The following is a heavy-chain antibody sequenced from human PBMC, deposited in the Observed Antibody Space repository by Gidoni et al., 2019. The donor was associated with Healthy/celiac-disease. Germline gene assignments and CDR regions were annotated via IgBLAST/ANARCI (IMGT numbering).Heavy chain of an antibody. CDR3: ARQSRVEMATIGDFDY. D-gene: IGHD2-21*01. CDR2: IYPGDSDT. V-gene: IGHV5-51*01. Sequence: EVQLVQSGAEVKKPGESLKISCKGSGYSFTSYWIGWVRQMTGNGLEWMGIIYPGDSDTRYSPSFQGQVTIAADKSISTADLQWSSLKASDTAMYYCARQSRVEMATIGDFDYWGQGTLVTVSS. J-gene: IGHJ4*02. CDR1: GYSFTSYW.